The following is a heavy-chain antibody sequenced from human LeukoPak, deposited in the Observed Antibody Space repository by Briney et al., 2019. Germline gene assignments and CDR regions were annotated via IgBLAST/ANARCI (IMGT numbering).Heavy chain of an antibody. V-gene: IGHV3-48*03. CDR3: ARGDRYSSGLFDY. J-gene: IGHJ4*02. CDR2: ISSSGSTI. CDR1: GFTFSSYE. Sequence: PGGSLRLSCAASGFTFSSYEMNWVRQAPGKGLEWVSYISSSGSTIYYADSVKGRFTISRDNAKNSLYLQMNSLRAEDTAVYYCARGDRYSSGLFDYWGQGTLVTVSS. D-gene: IGHD6-19*01.